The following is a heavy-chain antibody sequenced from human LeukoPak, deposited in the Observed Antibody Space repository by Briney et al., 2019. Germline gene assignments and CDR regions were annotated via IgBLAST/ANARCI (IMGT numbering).Heavy chain of an antibody. Sequence: GGSLRLSCAASGFTFSNAWMNWVRQAPGKGLEWVGRIKSKTDGGTTDYAAPVKGRFTISRDDSKTTLYLQMNSLRAEDTAVYYCARVAGTSGWYFDYWGQGTLVTVSS. CDR1: GFTFSNAW. CDR3: ARVAGTSGWYFDY. J-gene: IGHJ4*02. V-gene: IGHV3-15*05. CDR2: IKSKTDGGTT. D-gene: IGHD6-19*01.